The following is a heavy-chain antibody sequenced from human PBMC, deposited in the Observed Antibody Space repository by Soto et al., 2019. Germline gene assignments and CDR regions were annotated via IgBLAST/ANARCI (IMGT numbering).Heavy chain of an antibody. CDR3: ATPPTGSSSWLYFDY. CDR2: IYYSGST. Sequence: SETLSLTCTVSGGAISSGDYYWGWIRQPPGKGLEWIGYIYYSGSTYYNPSLKSRVTISVDTSKNQFSLKLSSVTAADTAVYYCATPPTGSSSWLYFDYWGQGTLVTVSS. D-gene: IGHD6-13*01. J-gene: IGHJ4*02. V-gene: IGHV4-30-4*01. CDR1: GGAISSGDYY.